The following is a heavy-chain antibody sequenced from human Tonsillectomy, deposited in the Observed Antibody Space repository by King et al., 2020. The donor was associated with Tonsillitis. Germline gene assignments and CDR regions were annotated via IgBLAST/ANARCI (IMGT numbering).Heavy chain of an antibody. CDR1: GFTFSSYD. CDR3: AREGKGTMTDAFDI. Sequence: QLVQSGGGLVQPGGSLRLSCAASGFTFSSYDMHWVRQATGTGLEWVSAIGTAGDTYYPASVTGRFTISRENAKNSLYLQMNSLRAGDTAVYYCAREGKGTMTDAFDIWGQGTMVTVSS. J-gene: IGHJ3*02. D-gene: IGHD3-22*01. V-gene: IGHV3-13*04. CDR2: IGTAGDT.